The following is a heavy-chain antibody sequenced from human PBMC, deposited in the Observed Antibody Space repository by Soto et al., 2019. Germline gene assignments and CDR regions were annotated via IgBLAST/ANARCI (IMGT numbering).Heavy chain of an antibody. CDR3: AKTHSWYYDFWSGYYNDY. J-gene: IGHJ4*02. CDR2: ISGSGGST. V-gene: IGHV3-23*01. CDR1: GFTFSSYA. Sequence: GGSLRLSCAASGFTFSSYAMSWVRQAPGKGLEWVSAISGSGGSTYYADSVKGRFTISRDNSKNTRYLQMNSLRAEDTAVYYCAKTHSWYYDFWSGYYNDYWGQGTLVTVSS. D-gene: IGHD3-3*01.